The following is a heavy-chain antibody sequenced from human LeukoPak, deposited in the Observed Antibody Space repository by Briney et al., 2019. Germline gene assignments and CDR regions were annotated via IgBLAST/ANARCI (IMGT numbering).Heavy chain of an antibody. CDR2: ISGSGGST. D-gene: IGHD6-19*01. Sequence: GGSLRLSCAASGFTFSSYAMSWVRQAPGKGLEWVSAISGSGGSTYYADSVKGRLTISRDNAKNSLYLQMNSLRAEDTAVYYCAREGAGVPDYWGQGTLVTVSS. V-gene: IGHV3-23*01. CDR3: AREGAGVPDY. CDR1: GFTFSSYA. J-gene: IGHJ4*02.